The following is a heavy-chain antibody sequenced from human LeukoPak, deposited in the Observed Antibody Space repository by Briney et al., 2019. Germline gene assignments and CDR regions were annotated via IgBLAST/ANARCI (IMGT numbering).Heavy chain of an antibody. CDR2: INIGGTNT. Sequence: PGASLRLSCAASGFTFSDYYMSWIRQAPGKGLEWLSYINIGGTNTHYADSVKGRFTISRDNAKKSLYLEMNNLRAEDTAVYYCATDGAGFDTWGQGVLVTVSS. J-gene: IGHJ5*02. CDR3: ATDGAGFDT. CDR1: GFTFSDYY. V-gene: IGHV3-11*01.